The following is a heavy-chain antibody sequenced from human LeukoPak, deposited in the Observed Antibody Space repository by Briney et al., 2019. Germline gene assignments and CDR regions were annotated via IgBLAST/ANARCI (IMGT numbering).Heavy chain of an antibody. CDR1: GYTFIRYF. J-gene: IGHJ4*02. V-gene: IGHV1-46*01. D-gene: IGHD2-21*02. Sequence: ASVKVSYKPSGYTFIRYFIHWVRQAPGQGLGWVGIINPSGGSTRYAQSFLGRVTMTRATSTSTVYMEMSSLRSEDTAVYYCARSGGDAIRPFDYWGQGTLVTVSS. CDR3: ARSGGDAIRPFDY. CDR2: INPSGGST.